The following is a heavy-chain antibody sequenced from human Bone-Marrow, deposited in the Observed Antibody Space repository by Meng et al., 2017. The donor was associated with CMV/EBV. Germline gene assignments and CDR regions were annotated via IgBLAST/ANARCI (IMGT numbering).Heavy chain of an antibody. J-gene: IGHJ5*02. CDR3: AMYGYSSSWYVPWFDP. V-gene: IGHV3-23*03. CDR1: GFTFSSYA. CDR2: IYSGGSST. D-gene: IGHD6-13*01. Sequence: GESLKISCAASGFTFSSYAMSWVRQAPGKGLEWVSVIYSGGSSTYYADSVKGRFTISRDNSKNTLYLQMNSLRAEDTAVYYCAMYGYSSSWYVPWFDPCGQGTLVTVSS.